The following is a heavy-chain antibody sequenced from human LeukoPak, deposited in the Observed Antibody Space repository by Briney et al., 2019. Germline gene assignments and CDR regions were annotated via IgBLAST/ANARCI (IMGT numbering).Heavy chain of an antibody. V-gene: IGHV3-23*01. CDR2: ISGSGGST. CDR1: GFTFSSYA. D-gene: IGHD5-18*01. J-gene: IGHJ4*02. Sequence: GGSLRLSCAASGFTFSSYAMSWVRQAPGKGLEWVSAISGSGGSTYDADSVKGRFTISRDNAKNSLYLQMNSLRAEDTAVYYCAREVGIQLWTTHWGQGTLVTVSS. CDR3: AREVGIQLWTTH.